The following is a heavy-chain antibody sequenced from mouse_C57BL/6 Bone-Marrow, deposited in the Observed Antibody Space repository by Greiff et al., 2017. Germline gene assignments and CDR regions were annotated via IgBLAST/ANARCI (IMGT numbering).Heavy chain of an antibody. V-gene: IGHV1-22*01. CDR1: GYTFTDYN. Sequence: EVQLQQSGPELVKPGASVKMSCKASGYTFTDYNMPWVKQSHGKSLEWIGYINPNNGGTSYNQKFKGKATLTVNKSSSTAYMELRSLTSEDSAVYYGAEGNLGVLDYAMDYWGQGTSVTVSS. D-gene: IGHD2-10*02. CDR3: AEGNLGVLDYAMDY. J-gene: IGHJ4*01. CDR2: INPNNGGT.